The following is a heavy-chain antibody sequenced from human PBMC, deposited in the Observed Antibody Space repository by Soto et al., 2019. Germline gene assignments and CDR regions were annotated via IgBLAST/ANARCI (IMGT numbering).Heavy chain of an antibody. CDR1: GFTFSSYG. CDR3: AKERCSGGSCPVDY. D-gene: IGHD2-15*01. Sequence: VQLVESGGGVVQPGRSLRLSCAASGFTFSSYGMHWVRQAPGKGLEWVAVISYDGSNKYYADSVKGRFTISRDNSKNTLYLQMNSLRAEDTAVYYCAKERCSGGSCPVDYWGQGTLVTVSS. J-gene: IGHJ4*02. CDR2: ISYDGSNK. V-gene: IGHV3-30*18.